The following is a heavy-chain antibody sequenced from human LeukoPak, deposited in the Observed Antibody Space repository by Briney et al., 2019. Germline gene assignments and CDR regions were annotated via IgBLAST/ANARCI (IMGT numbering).Heavy chain of an antibody. J-gene: IGHJ5*02. CDR2: ISSSGSTI. CDR1: GFTFSSYG. CDR3: ASAPEGSANWFDP. V-gene: IGHV3-48*04. Sequence: GGSLRLSCAASGFTFSSYGMHWVRQAPGKGLEWVSYISSSGSTIYYADSVKGRFTISRDNAKNSLYLQMNSLRAEDTAVYYCASAPEGSANWFDPWGQGTLVTVSS. D-gene: IGHD1-26*01.